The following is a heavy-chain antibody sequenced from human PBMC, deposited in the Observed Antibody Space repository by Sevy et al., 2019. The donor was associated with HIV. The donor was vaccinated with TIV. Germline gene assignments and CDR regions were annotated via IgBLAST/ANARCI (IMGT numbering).Heavy chain of an antibody. CDR3: AKAKTVAAGFDY. Sequence: GSLRLSCAASGFSFNTYAMTWVRQAPGKGLEWVSVISNSGDRTYYADSVKGRFTISRDNSKNTLYLQMNSLRAEDTAVYYCAKAKTVAAGFDYWGQGTLVTVSS. J-gene: IGHJ4*02. D-gene: IGHD2-15*01. CDR1: GFSFNTYA. CDR2: ISNSGDRT. V-gene: IGHV3-23*01.